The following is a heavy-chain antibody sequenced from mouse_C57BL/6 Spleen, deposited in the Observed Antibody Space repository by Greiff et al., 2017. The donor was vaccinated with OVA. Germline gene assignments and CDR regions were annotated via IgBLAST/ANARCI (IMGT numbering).Heavy chain of an antibody. Sequence: VQGVESGPGLVAPSQSLSITCTVSGFSLTSYGVHWVRQPPGKGLEWLVVIWSDGSTTYNSALKSRLSISKDNSKSQVFLKMNSLQTDDTAMDYCARQEMTTVVAGDAMDYWGQGTSVTVSA. CDR2: IWSDGST. J-gene: IGHJ4*01. D-gene: IGHD1-1*01. V-gene: IGHV2-6-1*01. CDR3: ARQEMTTVVAGDAMDY. CDR1: GFSLTSYG.